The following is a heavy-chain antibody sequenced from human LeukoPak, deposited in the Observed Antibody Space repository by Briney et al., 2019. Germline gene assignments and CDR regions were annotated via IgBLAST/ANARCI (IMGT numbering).Heavy chain of an antibody. J-gene: IGHJ3*02. CDR3: ARCYDSSGYTDAFDI. D-gene: IGHD3-22*01. CDR2: IRHDGSNK. CDR1: GFTFSSYG. Sequence: PGGSLRLSCAASGFTFSSYGMHWVRQAPGKGLEWVAFIRHDGSNKYYADSVKGRFTISRDNSKNTLYLQMNSLRAEDTAVYYCARCYDSSGYTDAFDIWGQGTMVTVSS. V-gene: IGHV3-30*02.